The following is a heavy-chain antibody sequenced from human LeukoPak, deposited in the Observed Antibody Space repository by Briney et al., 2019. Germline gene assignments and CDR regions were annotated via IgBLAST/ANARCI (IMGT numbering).Heavy chain of an antibody. J-gene: IGHJ5*02. CDR2: IGSSSSYI. D-gene: IGHD2-8*01. V-gene: IGHV3-21*01. Sequence: GGSLRLSCAASGFTFSSYSMNWVRQAPGKGLEWVSSIGSSSSYIYYADSVKGRFTISRDNAKNSLYLQMNSLRAEDTAVYYCARTAVLGFDPWGQGTLVTVSS. CDR1: GFTFSSYS. CDR3: ARTAVLGFDP.